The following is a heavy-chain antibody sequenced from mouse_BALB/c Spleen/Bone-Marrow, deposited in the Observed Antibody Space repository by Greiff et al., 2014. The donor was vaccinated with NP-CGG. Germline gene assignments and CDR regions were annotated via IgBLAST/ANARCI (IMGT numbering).Heavy chain of an antibody. CDR1: GFDFSRYW. D-gene: IGHD1-2*01. CDR3: ARPGYYGYQGV. J-gene: IGHJ1*01. Sequence: VQLKQSGGGLVQPGGSLKLSCAASGFDFSRYWMTWVRQAPGKGLEWIGEINPDSSTINYTPSLKDKFIISRDNAKNTLYLQMSKVRSEDTALYYCARPGYYGYQGVWGAGTTVTVSS. CDR2: INPDSSTI. V-gene: IGHV4-1*02.